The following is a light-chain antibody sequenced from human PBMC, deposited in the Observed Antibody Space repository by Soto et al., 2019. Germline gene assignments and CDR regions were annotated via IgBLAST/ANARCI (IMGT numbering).Light chain of an antibody. J-gene: IGKJ5*01. CDR1: QSVSSSY. CDR3: QQRHMWPIT. Sequence: EIVLTHSPGTLSLSPCERAALSGRASQSVSSSYLAWYQQKPGQAPRLLIYDAYNRATGIPPRFSGSGSGTDFTLTISSLEPEDSAVYYCQQRHMWPITFGQGTRL. CDR2: DAY. V-gene: IGKV3D-20*02.